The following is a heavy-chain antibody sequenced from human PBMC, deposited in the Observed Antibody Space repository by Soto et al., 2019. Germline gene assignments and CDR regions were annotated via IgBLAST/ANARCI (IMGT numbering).Heavy chain of an antibody. Sequence: GASVKVSCKASGYTFTSYYMHWVRQAPGQGLEWMGIINPSGGSTSYAQKFQGRVTMTRDTSTSTVYMELSSLRSEDTAVYYCARDLKFTMGRGVLDYWGQGTLVTVAS. D-gene: IGHD3-10*01. CDR2: INPSGGST. V-gene: IGHV1-46*01. J-gene: IGHJ4*02. CDR1: GYTFTSYY. CDR3: ARDLKFTMGRGVLDY.